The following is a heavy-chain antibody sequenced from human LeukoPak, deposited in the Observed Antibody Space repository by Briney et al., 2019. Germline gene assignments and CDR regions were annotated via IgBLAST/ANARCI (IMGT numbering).Heavy chain of an antibody. V-gene: IGHV4-61*02. D-gene: IGHD5-24*01. CDR2: IYTSGST. CDR3: ASTIRYYFDY. Sequence: SETLSVTCTGSGGSISSGSYYWSWIRQPARKGLEWIGRIYTSGSTNYNPSLKSRVTISVDTSKNQFSLKLSSVTAADTAVYYCASTIRYYFDYWGQGTLVTVSS. J-gene: IGHJ4*02. CDR1: GGSISSGSYY.